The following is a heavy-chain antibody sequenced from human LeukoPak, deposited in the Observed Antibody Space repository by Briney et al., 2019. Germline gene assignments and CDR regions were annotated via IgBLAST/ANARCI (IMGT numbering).Heavy chain of an antibody. CDR1: GFTFSSYG. CDR2: IWYDGSNK. Sequence: GGSLRLSCVASGFTFSSYGMHWVRQAPGKGLEWVAVIWYDGSNKYYADSVKGRFTISRDNSKNTLYLQMNSLRAEDTAVYYCARDYGSGSYYNVAFDYWGQGTLVTVSS. D-gene: IGHD3-10*01. V-gene: IGHV3-33*01. CDR3: ARDYGSGSYYNVAFDY. J-gene: IGHJ4*02.